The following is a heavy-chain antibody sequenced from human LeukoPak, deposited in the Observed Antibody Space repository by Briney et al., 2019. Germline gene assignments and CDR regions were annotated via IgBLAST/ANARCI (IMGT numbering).Heavy chain of an antibody. CDR3: VKGELAMVRGVMVE. D-gene: IGHD3-10*01. Sequence: GGSLRLSCSASGLTFSSYAMHWVRQAPGKGLEYISGISRNGDRTYHAGSVKGRFTISRDNSKNTLDLQMSSLSAEDTAVYYCVKGELAMVRGVMVEWGQGSLVTVSS. CDR2: ISRNGDRT. CDR1: GLTFSSYA. V-gene: IGHV3-64D*06. J-gene: IGHJ4*02.